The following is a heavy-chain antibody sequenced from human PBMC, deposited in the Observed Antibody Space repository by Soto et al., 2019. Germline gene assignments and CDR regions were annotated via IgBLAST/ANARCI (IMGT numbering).Heavy chain of an antibody. CDR3: AGGYSYYLYPGMDV. CDR2: IYYSGST. CDR1: GGSISSSSYY. Sequence: PSETLSLTCTVSGGSISSSSYYWSWIRQPPGKGLEWIGYIYYSGSTNYNPSLKSRVSISVDTSKNQFSLKLSSVTAADTAVYYCAGGYSYYLYPGMDVWGQGTTVTVSS. D-gene: IGHD3-22*01. J-gene: IGHJ6*02. V-gene: IGHV4-61*01.